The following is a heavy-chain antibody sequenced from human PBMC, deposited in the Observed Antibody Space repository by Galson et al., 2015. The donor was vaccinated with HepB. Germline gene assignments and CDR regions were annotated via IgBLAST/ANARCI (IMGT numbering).Heavy chain of an antibody. J-gene: IGHJ4*02. CDR2: ISGSGANT. V-gene: IGHV3-23*01. CDR1: GFSFNIHG. CDR3: TKDSPSVNMETAMFDY. Sequence: SLRLSCAGSGFSFNIHGMSWVRQAPGKGLEWISTISGSGANTHYAESVRGRFTISRDNSRGTLFLQMNSLRDEDTDIYYCTKDSPSVNMETAMFDYWGQGTLVIVSS. D-gene: IGHD5-18*01.